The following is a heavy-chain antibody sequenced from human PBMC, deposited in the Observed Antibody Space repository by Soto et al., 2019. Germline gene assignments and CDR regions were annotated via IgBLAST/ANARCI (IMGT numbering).Heavy chain of an antibody. CDR1: GGSISSDDYF. V-gene: IGHV4-30-4*01. CDR2: IFYSGRT. J-gene: IGHJ4*02. CDR3: AREAAPAVQRDCGGDCYGTDYFDH. D-gene: IGHD2-21*02. Sequence: QVQLQESGPGLVKPSQTLSLTCTVSGGSISSDDYFWSWIRQPPGKGLEWIGYIFYSGRTYYNPSLESRVTISVETSQQQFSLKLSSATAADTAVYYCAREAAPAVQRDCGGDCYGTDYFDHWGQGTLVTVSS.